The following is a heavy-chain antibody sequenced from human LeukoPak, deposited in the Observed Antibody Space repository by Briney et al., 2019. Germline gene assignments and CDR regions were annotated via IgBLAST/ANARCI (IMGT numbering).Heavy chain of an antibody. CDR2: IYYSGST. J-gene: IGHJ5*02. CDR3: ARFGAVAGTSWFDP. D-gene: IGHD6-19*01. CDR1: GGSISTYY. V-gene: IGHV4-59*01. Sequence: SETLSLTCTVSGGSISTYYWNWIRQPPGKGLEWIGYIYYSGSTNYNPSLKSRVTISVDTSKNQFSLKLSSVTAADTAVYYCARFGAVAGTSWFDPWGQGTLVTVSS.